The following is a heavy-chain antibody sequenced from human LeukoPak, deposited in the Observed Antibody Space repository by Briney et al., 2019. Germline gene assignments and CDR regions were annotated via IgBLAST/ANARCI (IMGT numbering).Heavy chain of an antibody. J-gene: IGHJ3*02. CDR3: ARPMSVYYYDSSGSMGAFDI. Sequence: ASVKVSCKASGYTFTGYYMHRVRQAPGQGLEWMGWFNPNSGGTNYAQKFQGRVTMTRDTSISTAYMELSRLRSDDTAVYYCARPMSVYYYDSSGSMGAFDIWGQGTMVTVSS. CDR2: FNPNSGGT. CDR1: GYTFTGYY. D-gene: IGHD3-22*01. V-gene: IGHV1-2*02.